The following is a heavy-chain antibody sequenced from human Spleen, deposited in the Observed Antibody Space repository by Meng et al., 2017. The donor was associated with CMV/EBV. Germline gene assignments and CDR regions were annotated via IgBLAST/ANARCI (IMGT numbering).Heavy chain of an antibody. V-gene: IGHV3-48*03. CDR1: GFTFSNYE. D-gene: IGHD3-16*02. CDR2: ISTGGTTI. J-gene: IGHJ4*02. Sequence: GESLKISCAASGFTFSNYEMNWVRQAPGKGLEWVSYISTGGTTIYYADSVKGRFTISRDNAKNSLYLQMNSLRAEDTAVYYCAKIWAVGGVVADYWGQGTLVTVSS. CDR3: AKIWAVGGVVADY.